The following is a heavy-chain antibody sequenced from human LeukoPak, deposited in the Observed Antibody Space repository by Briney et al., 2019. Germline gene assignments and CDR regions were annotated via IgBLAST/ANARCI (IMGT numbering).Heavy chain of an antibody. CDR3: ASLYYDITNWFDP. Sequence: GGSLRLSCAASGFTVSSNHMSWVRQAPGKGLEWVAVISYDGSNKYYADSVEGRFTISRDNSKNTLYLQMNSLRAEDTAVYYCASLYYDITNWFDPWGQGTLVTVSS. V-gene: IGHV3-30-3*01. D-gene: IGHD3-9*01. CDR2: ISYDGSNK. J-gene: IGHJ5*02. CDR1: GFTVSSNH.